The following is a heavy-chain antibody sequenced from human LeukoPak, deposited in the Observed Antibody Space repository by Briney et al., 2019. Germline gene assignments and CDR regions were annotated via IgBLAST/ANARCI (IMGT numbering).Heavy chain of an antibody. CDR1: GFTFSSYA. J-gene: IGHJ2*01. CDR3: AKTIVVPGTSGYFDL. D-gene: IGHD6-19*01. CDR2: ISGSGGNT. V-gene: IGHV3-23*01. Sequence: GGSLRLSYAASGFTFSSYAMNWVRQAPGKGLEWVSTISGSGGNTYYADSVKGRFTISRDNSKNTLYLQMNSLRAEDTAVYFCAKTIVVPGTSGYFDLWGRGTLVTVSS.